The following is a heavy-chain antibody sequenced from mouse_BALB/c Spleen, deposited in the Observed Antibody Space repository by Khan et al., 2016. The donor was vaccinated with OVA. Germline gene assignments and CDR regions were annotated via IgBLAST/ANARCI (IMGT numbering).Heavy chain of an antibody. V-gene: IGHV1S135*01. J-gene: IGHJ2*01. CDR2: IDPYNGGT. Sequence: VQLQQSGPELVKPGASVKVSCKASGYSFTDYNMFWVKQSHGQSLEWIGYIDPYNGGTGYNPKFKGKATLTVDKSSSTAFLHLNSLTSDDSAVYDGALIYYYGTGFEYWGQGTTLTVSS. CDR3: ALIYYYGTGFEY. D-gene: IGHD1-1*01. CDR1: GYSFTDYN.